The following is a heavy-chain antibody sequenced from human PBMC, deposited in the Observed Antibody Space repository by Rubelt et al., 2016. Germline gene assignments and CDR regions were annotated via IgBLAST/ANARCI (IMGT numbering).Heavy chain of an antibody. V-gene: IGHV4-61*05. CDR3: ASIAAAGTEFDY. D-gene: IGHD6-13*01. J-gene: IGHJ4*02. CDR1: GGSISSSSYY. Sequence: QLQLQESGPGLVKPSETLSLTCTVSGGSISSSSYYWGWIRQPPGKGLEWIGYIYYSGSTNYNPSLKCRGTISVDTAKSQFSLKLSSVTAADTAVYYCASIAAAGTEFDYWGQGTLVTVSS. CDR2: IYYSGST.